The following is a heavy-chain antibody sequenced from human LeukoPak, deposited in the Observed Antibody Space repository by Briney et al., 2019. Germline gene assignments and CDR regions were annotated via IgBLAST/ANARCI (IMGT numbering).Heavy chain of an antibody. CDR1: GFTFSSYA. V-gene: IGHV3-23*01. D-gene: IGHD3-3*01. CDR2: ISGSGGST. J-gene: IGHJ3*02. CDR3: ARDMDPRGRVLTSAFDT. Sequence: GGSLILSCAASGFTFSSYAMSWVRQAPGKGLEWVSGISGSGGSTYYAESVKGRFTISRDNSKNTLYLQMKSLRAEDTAVYYCARDMDPRGRVLTSAFDTWGRGTMVTVSS.